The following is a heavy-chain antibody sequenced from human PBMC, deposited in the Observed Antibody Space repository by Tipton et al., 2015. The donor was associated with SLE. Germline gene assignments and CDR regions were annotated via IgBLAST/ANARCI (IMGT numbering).Heavy chain of an antibody. Sequence: RSLRLSCAASGFTFSSYGMHWVRQAPGKGLECLAVIWYDGSNKYYADSVKGRFTISRDNSKNTLYLQMNSLRAEDTAVYYCASHVVVPAAMGDAFDIWGQGTMVTVSS. V-gene: IGHV3-33*08. D-gene: IGHD2-2*01. CDR3: ASHVVVPAAMGDAFDI. CDR1: GFTFSSYG. J-gene: IGHJ3*02. CDR2: IWYDGSNK.